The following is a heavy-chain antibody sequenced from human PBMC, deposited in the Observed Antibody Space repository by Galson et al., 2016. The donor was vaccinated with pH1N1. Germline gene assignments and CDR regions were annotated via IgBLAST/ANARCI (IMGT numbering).Heavy chain of an antibody. CDR3: ARLIWGGYNIREFDY. CDR1: GYTFTTYW. V-gene: IGHV5-51*03. D-gene: IGHD5-24*01. Sequence: QSGAEVKKAGESLKISCKGSGYTFTTYWIAWVRQMPGKGLEWMGIVYPPDSDTRYSQSFEGQVTISADKSISTAYLQWSSLKASDTAVYYCARLIWGGYNIREFDYWGQGTQVTVSS. J-gene: IGHJ4*02. CDR2: VYPPDSDT.